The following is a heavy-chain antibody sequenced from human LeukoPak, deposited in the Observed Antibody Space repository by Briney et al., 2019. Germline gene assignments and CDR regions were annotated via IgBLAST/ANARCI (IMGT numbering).Heavy chain of an antibody. J-gene: IGHJ4*02. CDR2: ISAYNGNT. CDR1: GYTFTSYG. V-gene: IGHV1-18*01. D-gene: IGHD1-26*01. Sequence: ASVKVSCKASGYTFTSYGISWVRQAPGQGLEWMGWISAYNGNTNYAQKLQGRVTMTTDTSTSTAYMELRSLRSDDTAVYYCARAGLESGSYYPFDYWGQGTLVTVSS. CDR3: ARAGLESGSYYPFDY.